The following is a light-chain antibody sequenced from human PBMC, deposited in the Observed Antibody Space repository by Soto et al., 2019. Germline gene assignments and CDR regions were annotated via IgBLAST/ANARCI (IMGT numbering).Light chain of an antibody. CDR1: QSVSSSY. V-gene: IGKV3-11*01. Sequence: EIVLTQSPGTVSLSPRERATLSCMASQSVSSSYLAWYQHKPGQAPRLLIYYTSNRATGIPARFSGSGSGTDFTLTINSLAPEDFAIYYCHQRQSWPRTFGQGTKVDI. J-gene: IGKJ1*01. CDR2: YTS. CDR3: HQRQSWPRT.